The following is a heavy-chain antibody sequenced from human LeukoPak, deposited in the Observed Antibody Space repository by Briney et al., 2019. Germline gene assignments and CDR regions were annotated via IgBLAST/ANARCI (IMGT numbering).Heavy chain of an antibody. J-gene: IGHJ4*02. CDR3: ARDHPYYNILAGYDY. CDR1: GFTFSDYS. Sequence: GGSLRLSCAASGFTFSDYSMSWVRQAPGKGLEWISYITTTSRTIYYADSVEGRFTISRDNAKNLLFLQMDSLSNEDTAVYYCARDHPYYNILAGYDYWGQGTLVAVSS. CDR2: ITTTSRTI. V-gene: IGHV3-48*02. D-gene: IGHD3-9*01.